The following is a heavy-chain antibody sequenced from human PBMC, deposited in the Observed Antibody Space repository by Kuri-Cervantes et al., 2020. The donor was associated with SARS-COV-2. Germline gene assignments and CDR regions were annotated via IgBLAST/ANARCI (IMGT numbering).Heavy chain of an antibody. V-gene: IGHV3-30*18. CDR3: AKDPGAMARGHYYYGMDV. D-gene: IGHD3-10*01. CDR2: ISYNGRNE. CDR1: GFTFSNYG. Sequence: GESLKISCAASGFTFSNYGMHWVRQAPGKGLEWVAVISYNGRNEYYADSVKGRFTISRDNSKNTLYLQVNSLRAEDTSVYYCAKDPGAMARGHYYYGMDVWGQGTTVTVSS. J-gene: IGHJ6*02.